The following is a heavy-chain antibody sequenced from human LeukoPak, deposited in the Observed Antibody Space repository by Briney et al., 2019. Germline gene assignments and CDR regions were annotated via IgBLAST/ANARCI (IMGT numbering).Heavy chain of an antibody. Sequence: GGSLRLSCAASGFTFSTYWMSWVRQAPGEGLEWVANLKRDGSEKYYVDSVKGRFIISRDNAKNSLSLQMNSLRAEDTAVYYCARAHYGDYYWGQGTLVTVSS. CDR3: ARAHYGDYY. J-gene: IGHJ4*02. CDR2: LKRDGSEK. D-gene: IGHD4-17*01. V-gene: IGHV3-7*01. CDR1: GFTFSTYW.